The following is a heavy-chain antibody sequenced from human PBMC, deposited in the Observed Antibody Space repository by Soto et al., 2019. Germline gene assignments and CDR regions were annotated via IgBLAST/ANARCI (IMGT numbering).Heavy chain of an antibody. V-gene: IGHV4-34*01. Sequence: SETLSLTCAVYGGSFSGYYWSWIRQPPGKGLEWIGEINHSGSTNYNPSLKSRVTISVDTSKNQFSLKLSSVTAADTAVYYCATRRYFEWLHWFDPWGQGTLVTVSS. D-gene: IGHD3-9*01. CDR3: ATRRYFEWLHWFDP. J-gene: IGHJ5*02. CDR2: INHSGST. CDR1: GGSFSGYY.